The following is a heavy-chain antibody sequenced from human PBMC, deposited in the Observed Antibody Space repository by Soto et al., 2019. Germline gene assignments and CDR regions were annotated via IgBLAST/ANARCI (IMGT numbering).Heavy chain of an antibody. CDR3: ARLHRHGAYGMDV. CDR1: GGSFTYT. V-gene: IGHV1-69*13. J-gene: IGHJ6*02. Sequence: ASVKVSCKASGGSFTYTLSWVRQAPGQGLEWMGGIIPIFGTANYAQKFQGRVTITADESTKTAYMELSTLRSEDTAVYYCARLHRHGAYGMDVWGQGTTVTVSS. CDR2: IIPIFGTA.